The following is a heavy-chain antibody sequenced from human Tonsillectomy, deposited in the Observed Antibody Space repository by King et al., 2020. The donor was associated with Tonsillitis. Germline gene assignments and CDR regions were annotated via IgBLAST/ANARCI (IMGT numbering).Heavy chain of an antibody. CDR3: AGGGEYYYGSGSCSPANWFDP. D-gene: IGHD3-10*01. CDR2: INHSGST. Sequence: VQLQQWGAGLLKPSETLSLTCAVSGGSFSGYYWTWIRQPPGKGLVWIGEINHSGSTNYNPTLKSRVTISVDTSKNQFSLRLSSVAAADRAVYYCAGGGEYYYGSGSCSPANWFDPWGQGTLVTVSS. V-gene: IGHV4-34*01. CDR1: GGSFSGYY. J-gene: IGHJ5*02.